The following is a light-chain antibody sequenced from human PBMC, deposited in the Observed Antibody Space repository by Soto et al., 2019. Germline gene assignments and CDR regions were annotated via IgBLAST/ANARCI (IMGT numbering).Light chain of an antibody. CDR1: QSVSNN. V-gene: IGKV3-15*01. J-gene: IGKJ1*01. Sequence: EIVMTQSPATVSVSPGESATLSCRASQSVSNNLAWYQQKPGQTPRLLIYGASTRATGFPARFSGSGSGTEFTLTISSLQSEDFAVYYCQQYNNWPPTWTFGQGTKVEIK. CDR3: QQYNNWPPTWT. CDR2: GAS.